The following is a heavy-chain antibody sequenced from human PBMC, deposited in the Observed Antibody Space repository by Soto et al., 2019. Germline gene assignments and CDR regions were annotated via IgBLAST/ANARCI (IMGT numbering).Heavy chain of an antibody. V-gene: IGHV4-31*03. CDR3: ARAHPAGLLGPPDY. J-gene: IGHJ4*02. CDR1: GGSISSGGYY. D-gene: IGHD2-21*02. CDR2: IYYSGST. Sequence: SETLSLTCTVSGGSISSGGYYWSWIRQHPGKGLEWIGYIYYSGSTYYNPSLKSRVTISVDTSKNQFSLKLSSVTATDTAVYYCARAHPAGLLGPPDYWGQGTLVTVSS.